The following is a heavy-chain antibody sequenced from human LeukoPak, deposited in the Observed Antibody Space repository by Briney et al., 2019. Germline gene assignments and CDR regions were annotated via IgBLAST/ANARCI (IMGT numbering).Heavy chain of an antibody. Sequence: GGSLRLSCAASGFTFDDYAMHWVRQAPGKGLEWASGISWNSGSIGYADSVKGRFTISRDNAKNSLYLQMNSLRAEDTALYYCAKDRYYYDSSGYYDYWGQGTLVTVSS. J-gene: IGHJ4*02. CDR3: AKDRYYYDSSGYYDY. D-gene: IGHD3-22*01. V-gene: IGHV3-9*01. CDR2: ISWNSGSI. CDR1: GFTFDDYA.